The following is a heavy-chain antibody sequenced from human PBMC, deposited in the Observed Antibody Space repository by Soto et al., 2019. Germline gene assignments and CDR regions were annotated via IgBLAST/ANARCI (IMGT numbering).Heavy chain of an antibody. J-gene: IGHJ3*02. CDR3: ARALILTGYYIHDAFDI. D-gene: IGHD3-9*01. CDR1: GGTISSWY. Sequence: PSETLSLTCTVSGGTISSWYWSWIRQPPGKGLEWIGYIYYSGSTNCNPSLKSRVTISVDTSKNQFSLKLSSVTAADTAVYYCARALILTGYYIHDAFDIWGQGTMVTVSS. CDR2: IYYSGST. V-gene: IGHV4-59*01.